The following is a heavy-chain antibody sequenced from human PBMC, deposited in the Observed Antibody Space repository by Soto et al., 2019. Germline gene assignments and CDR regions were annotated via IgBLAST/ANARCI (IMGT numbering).Heavy chain of an antibody. Sequence: GGSLRLSCAASGFTFSSYSMNWVRQAPGKGLEWVSSISSSSSYIYYADSVKGRFTISRDNAKNSLYLQMNSLRAEDTAVYYCARVEEEWLDPLSYYYYGMDVWGQGTTVTVSS. J-gene: IGHJ6*02. CDR2: ISSSSSYI. V-gene: IGHV3-21*01. D-gene: IGHD6-19*01. CDR1: GFTFSSYS. CDR3: ARVEEEWLDPLSYYYYGMDV.